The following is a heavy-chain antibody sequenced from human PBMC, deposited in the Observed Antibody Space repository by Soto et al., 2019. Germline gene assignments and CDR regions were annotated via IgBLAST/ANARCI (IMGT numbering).Heavy chain of an antibody. J-gene: IGHJ4*02. CDR3: AKDATYSSSSLDY. V-gene: IGHV3-30*18. D-gene: IGHD6-6*01. Sequence: PGGPLRLSCAASGFAFSSYRMHRVRQGSSKGLEWVAVRSYDGSNKYYADPVKGRFTISRENSKNTLYLQMNSLRAEDTAVYYCAKDATYSSSSLDYWGEGTLVTVSS. CDR2: RSYDGSNK. CDR1: GFAFSSYR.